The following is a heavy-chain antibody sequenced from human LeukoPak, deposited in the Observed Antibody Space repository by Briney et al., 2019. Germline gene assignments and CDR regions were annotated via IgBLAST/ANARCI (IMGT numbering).Heavy chain of an antibody. Sequence: GASVKVSCKASGYSFTAYYIHWVRQAPGQGLEWMGWINPNSGGTNYAQKFQGRVTMTRDISISTVYMELSRLRSDDTAVYYCARDLIVVVNPKPEYFQHWGQGTLVTVSS. J-gene: IGHJ1*01. D-gene: IGHD3-22*01. V-gene: IGHV1-2*02. CDR1: GYSFTAYY. CDR3: ARDLIVVVNPKPEYFQH. CDR2: INPNSGGT.